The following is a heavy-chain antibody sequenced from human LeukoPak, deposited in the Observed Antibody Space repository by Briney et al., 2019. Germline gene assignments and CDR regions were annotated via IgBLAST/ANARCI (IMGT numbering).Heavy chain of an antibody. CDR1: GYIFTGYY. Sequence: ASVKVSCKASGYIFTGYYMHWVRQAPGQGLEWMGWINPNSGDTNYAQKFQGRVTMTRDTSISTAYMELSRLRSDDTAVYYCARDGTTVTTLYYWGQGTLVTVSS. CDR2: INPNSGDT. D-gene: IGHD4-17*01. J-gene: IGHJ4*02. V-gene: IGHV1-2*02. CDR3: ARDGTTVTTLYY.